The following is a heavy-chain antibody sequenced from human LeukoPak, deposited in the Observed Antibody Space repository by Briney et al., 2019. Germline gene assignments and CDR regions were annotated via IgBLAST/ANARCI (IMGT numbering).Heavy chain of an antibody. Sequence: ASVTVSCKAYVYTFTGHYRNWVRLAPAPGLEWMGWINPYNGGTNYAQKIQGRVTMTSDTSTSTAYMELSRVTSDDTAVYYCARERLQYGLDVWGQGTTVTVSS. CDR1: VYTFTGHY. CDR2: INPYNGGT. CDR3: ARERLQYGLDV. V-gene: IGHV1-2*02. J-gene: IGHJ6*02.